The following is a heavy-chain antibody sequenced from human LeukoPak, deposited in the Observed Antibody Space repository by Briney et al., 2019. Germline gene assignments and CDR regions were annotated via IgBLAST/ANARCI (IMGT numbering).Heavy chain of an antibody. J-gene: IGHJ6*03. V-gene: IGHV4-34*01. CDR2: INHSGST. Sequence: SETLSLTSAGYGGSFRGYYWSWIRQPPGKGLEWIGEINHSGSTKYNPSLKSRVTISVDTTKTKFYLKLSSVTAADTAVYYCARIDRPVPAAHYCSYYMDVWGKGKTVTVSS. CDR1: GGSFRGYY. CDR3: ARIDRPVPAAHYCSYYMDV. D-gene: IGHD2-2*01.